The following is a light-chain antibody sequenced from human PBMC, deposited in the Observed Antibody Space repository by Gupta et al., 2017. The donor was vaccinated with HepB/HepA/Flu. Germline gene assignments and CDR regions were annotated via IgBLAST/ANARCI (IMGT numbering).Light chain of an antibody. V-gene: IGKV1-12*01. J-gene: IGKJ1*01. CDR1: QGISSS. CDR3: QQDNSFPWT. CDR2: AAS. Sequence: DTRISQTPSSVSASVGDRVTITCRASQGISSSLAWYQQKPGKAPKLLIYAASSLQSGVPSRFSGSGSGTDFTLTISSLQPEDFATYYCQQDNSFPWTFGQGTKVEIK.